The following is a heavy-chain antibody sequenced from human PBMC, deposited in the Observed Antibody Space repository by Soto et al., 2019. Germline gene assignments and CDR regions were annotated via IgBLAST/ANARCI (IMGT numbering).Heavy chain of an antibody. Sequence: QVQLQESGPGLVKPSETLSLTCTVSGGSIRSYYWSWIRQPPGKGLEWSGYIYYSGSTNYNPSLKSRVTLSVDPSKNQFSLKLSSLPAADTAVYYCARRYGANFDYWGQGTLVNVSS. D-gene: IGHD1-26*01. CDR3: ARRYGANFDY. V-gene: IGHV4-59*01. J-gene: IGHJ4*02. CDR1: GGSIRSYY. CDR2: IYYSGST.